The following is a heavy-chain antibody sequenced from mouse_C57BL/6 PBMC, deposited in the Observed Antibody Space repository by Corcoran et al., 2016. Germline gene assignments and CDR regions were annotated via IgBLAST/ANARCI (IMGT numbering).Heavy chain of an antibody. Sequence: QVQLQQSGPELVKPGASVKISCKASGYTFTDYYIHWVKQRPGQGLEWIGWIFPGSGSTYYNEKFKGKATLTVDKSSSTAYMLLSSLTSEASAVYFCAREGQQLRLRGFAYWGQGTLVTVSA. CDR2: IFPGSGST. J-gene: IGHJ3*01. CDR1: GYTFTDYY. D-gene: IGHD3-2*02. V-gene: IGHV1-75*01. CDR3: AREGQQLRLRGFAY.